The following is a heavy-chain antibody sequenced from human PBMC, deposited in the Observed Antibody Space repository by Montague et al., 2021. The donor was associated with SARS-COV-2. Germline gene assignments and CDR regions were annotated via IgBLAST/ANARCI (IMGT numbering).Heavy chain of an antibody. J-gene: IGHJ4*02. CDR1: GGSISSSDYY. Sequence: SETLSLTCSVSGGSISSSDYYWAWVRQAPGKELDWIANVHNSGTTYSNPSLKSRVIISMDTTKNQFSLKLTSVTAADTSVYFCAGQVCRNDFDFWGQGMVVTVSS. CDR3: AGQVCRNDFDF. V-gene: IGHV4-39*01. D-gene: IGHD1-14*01. CDR2: VHNSGTT.